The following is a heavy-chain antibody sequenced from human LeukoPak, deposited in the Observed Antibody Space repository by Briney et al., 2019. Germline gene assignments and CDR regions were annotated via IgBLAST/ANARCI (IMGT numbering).Heavy chain of an antibody. CDR3: VRGSGGNGYGYWGDN. V-gene: IGHV3-33*01. J-gene: IGHJ4*02. Sequence: GGFLRLSCAASGFTFSGFGMHWVRKAPGKGLEWVAVIWSHGNEIHYVDSVRGRFTISRDNFRNTLYLQMNSLRAEDSAVYYCVRGSGGNGYGYWGDNWGQGTLVTVSS. CDR1: GFTFSGFG. CDR2: IWSHGNEI. D-gene: IGHD5-12*01.